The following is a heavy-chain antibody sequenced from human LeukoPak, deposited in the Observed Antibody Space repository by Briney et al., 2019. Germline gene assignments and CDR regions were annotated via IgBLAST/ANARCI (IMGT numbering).Heavy chain of an antibody. D-gene: IGHD5-18*01. Sequence: PSETLSLTCAVYGGPFSGYYWGWIRQPPGKGLEWIGSIYYSGSTYYNPSLKSRVTISVDTSKNQFSLKLSSVTAADTAVYYCARHSGYSYNYGMDVWGQGTTVTVSS. CDR1: GGPFSGYY. CDR3: ARHSGYSYNYGMDV. J-gene: IGHJ6*02. V-gene: IGHV4-39*01. CDR2: IYYSGST.